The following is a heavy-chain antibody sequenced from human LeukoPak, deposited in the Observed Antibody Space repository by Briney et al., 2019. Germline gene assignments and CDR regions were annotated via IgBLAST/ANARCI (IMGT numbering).Heavy chain of an antibody. Sequence: ASVKVSCKASGYTFPSYAMNWVRQAPGQGLEWMGWINTNTGNPTYAQGFTGRFVFSLDTSVSTAYLRISSLKAEDTAVYYCARPVGMLYTSSSLYYFDYWGQGTLVTVSS. CDR3: ARPVGMLYTSSSLYYFDY. CDR2: INTNTGNP. CDR1: GYTFPSYA. D-gene: IGHD6-6*01. V-gene: IGHV7-4-1*02. J-gene: IGHJ4*02.